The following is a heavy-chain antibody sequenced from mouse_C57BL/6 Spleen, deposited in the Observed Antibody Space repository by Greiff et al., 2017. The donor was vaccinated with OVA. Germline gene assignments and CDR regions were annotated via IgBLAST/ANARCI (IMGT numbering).Heavy chain of an antibody. V-gene: IGHV1-22*01. CDR2: INPNNGGT. CDR1: GYTFTDYN. Sequence: EVKLQQSGPELVKPGASVKMSCKASGYTFTDYNMHWVKQSHGKSLEWIGYINPNNGGTSYNQKFKGKATLTVNKSSSTAYMELRSLTSEDSAVYYCAAGSYDGWFAYWGQGTLVTVSA. J-gene: IGHJ3*01. CDR3: AAGSYDGWFAY. D-gene: IGHD2-12*01.